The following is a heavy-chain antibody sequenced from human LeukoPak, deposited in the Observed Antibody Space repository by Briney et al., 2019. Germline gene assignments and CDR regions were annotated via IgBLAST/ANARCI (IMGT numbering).Heavy chain of an antibody. D-gene: IGHD2-2*01. CDR3: ARDMGQYQLLWVHSILYGMDV. J-gene: IGHJ6*02. V-gene: IGHV3-7*01. CDR2: INSDGSEG. Sequence: GGSLRLSCAVSGFTFSGFWMSWSRQAPGKGLEWVASINSDGSEGYYADVVKGRFTISRDNSKNTLYLQMNSLRAEDTAVYYCARDMGQYQLLWVHSILYGMDVWGQGTTVTVSS. CDR1: GFTFSGFW.